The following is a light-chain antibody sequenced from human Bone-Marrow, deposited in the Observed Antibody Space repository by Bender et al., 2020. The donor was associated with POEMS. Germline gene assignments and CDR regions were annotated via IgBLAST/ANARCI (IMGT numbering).Light chain of an antibody. J-gene: IGLJ3*02. V-gene: IGLV6-57*01. CDR2: EDT. CDR3: QSYESGSWV. CDR1: SGSIASEY. Sequence: FMLTQPHSVSESPGKTVTISCTRSSGSIASEYVQWYQQRPGSFPTTVIYEDTERPSGVPDRFSGSIDTSSNSASLTISGLETEDEADYYCQSYESGSWVFGGGTKLTVL.